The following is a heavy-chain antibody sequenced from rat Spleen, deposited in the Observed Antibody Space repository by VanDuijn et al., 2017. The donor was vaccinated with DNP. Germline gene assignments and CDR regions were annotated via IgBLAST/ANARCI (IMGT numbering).Heavy chain of an antibody. V-gene: IGHV5-7*01. CDR1: GITFSDHN. J-gene: IGHJ2*01. CDR3: VSRPPPTRGPFDY. D-gene: IGHD1-4*01. Sequence: EVQLVESGGGLVQPGRSLKLSCAVSGITFSDHNMAWVRQGPKKGLEWVAPISYDGRETYYRDSVKGRFTISRDNAKSTQYLQMESLRSEDTAAYYCVSRPPPTRGPFDYWGQGVTVTVSS. CDR2: ISYDGRET.